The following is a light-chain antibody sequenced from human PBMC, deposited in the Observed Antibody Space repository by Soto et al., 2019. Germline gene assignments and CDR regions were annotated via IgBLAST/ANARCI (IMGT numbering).Light chain of an antibody. CDR3: AAWDDSLSGVV. CDR2: EVN. Sequence: QSALTQPPSASGSPGQSVTISCTGTTSDVGGYNYVSWYQLHPDKVPKLIIYEVNKRPSGVPDRFSGSKSGSTASLTVSGLQAEDEADYYCAAWDDSLSGVVFGGGTQLTVL. V-gene: IGLV2-8*01. CDR1: TSDVGGYNY. J-gene: IGLJ2*01.